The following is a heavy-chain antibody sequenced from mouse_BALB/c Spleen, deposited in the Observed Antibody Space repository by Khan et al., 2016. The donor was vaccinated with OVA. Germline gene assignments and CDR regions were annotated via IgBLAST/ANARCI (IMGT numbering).Heavy chain of an antibody. CDR1: GYSITSDYA. CDR3: ARIYGGDFDY. Sequence: EVKLLESGPGLVKPSQSLSLTCTVTGYSITSDYAWNWIRQFPGNKLEWMGHISYSGNTKYNPSLKSRISITRDPSKTQFFLQLNSVTTEDTATYYCARIYGGDFDYWGQGTTLTVSS. J-gene: IGHJ2*01. V-gene: IGHV3-2*02. CDR2: ISYSGNT. D-gene: IGHD1-1*01.